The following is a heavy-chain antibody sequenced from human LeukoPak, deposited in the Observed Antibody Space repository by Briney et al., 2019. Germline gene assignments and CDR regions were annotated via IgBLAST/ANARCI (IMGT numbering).Heavy chain of an antibody. D-gene: IGHD3-10*01. CDR1: GFTLSSYA. Sequence: PGGSLTLSCPASGFTLSSYALHWVRPAPRKGLESVSSISGNEGDTHNADKVKGRFTITRDNSTNTLYIQMSSLRADDTAVYYCVKEDAYYYASGSYPSWGQGILVTVS. J-gene: IGHJ4*02. CDR3: VKEDAYYYASGSYPS. V-gene: IGHV3-64*05. CDR2: ISGNEGDT.